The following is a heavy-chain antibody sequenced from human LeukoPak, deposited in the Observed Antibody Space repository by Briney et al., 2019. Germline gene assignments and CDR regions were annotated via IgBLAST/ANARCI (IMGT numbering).Heavy chain of an antibody. CDR2: IYRDVSNT. Sequence: GGSLRLSCAASGFTFSSYWMHWVRQAPGMGLVWVSHIYRDVSNTNYADSVKGRFTISRDNAKNTLYLQMNSLRAEDTAVYYCARGEMTYAFDIWGQGTMVTVSS. CDR3: ARGEMTYAFDI. V-gene: IGHV3-74*01. CDR1: GFTFSSYW. D-gene: IGHD5-24*01. J-gene: IGHJ3*02.